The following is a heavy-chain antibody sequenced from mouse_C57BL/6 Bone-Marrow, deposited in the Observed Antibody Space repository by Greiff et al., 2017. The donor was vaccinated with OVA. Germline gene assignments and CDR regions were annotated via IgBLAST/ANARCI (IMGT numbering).Heavy chain of an antibody. CDR1: GFSLTSYG. D-gene: IGHD2-3*01. CDR3: ARNGYYPYWYFDV. Sequence: VQLQQSGPGLVQPSQSLSIPCTVSGFSLTSYGVHWVRQSPGKGLEWLGVIWSGGSTDYNAAFISRLSISKDNSKSQVFFKMNSLQADDTAIYYCARNGYYPYWYFDVWGTGTTGTVSS. J-gene: IGHJ1*03. V-gene: IGHV2-2*01. CDR2: IWSGGST.